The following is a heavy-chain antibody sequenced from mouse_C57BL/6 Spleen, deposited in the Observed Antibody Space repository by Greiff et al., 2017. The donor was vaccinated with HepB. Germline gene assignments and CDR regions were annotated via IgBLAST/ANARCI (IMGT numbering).Heavy chain of an antibody. D-gene: IGHD2-3*01. CDR3: ASEIYDGYYVFAY. CDR2: ISYDGSN. CDR1: GYSITSGYY. V-gene: IGHV3-6*01. Sequence: EVKLQESGPGLVKPSQSLSLTCSVTGYSITSGYYWNWIRQFPGNKLEWMGYISYDGSNNYNPSLKNRISITRDTSKNQFFLKLNSVTTEDTATYYCASEIYDGYYVFAYWGQGTLVTVSA. J-gene: IGHJ3*01.